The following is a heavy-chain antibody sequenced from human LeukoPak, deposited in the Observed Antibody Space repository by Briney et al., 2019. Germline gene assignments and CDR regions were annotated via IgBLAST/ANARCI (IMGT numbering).Heavy chain of an antibody. J-gene: IGHJ3*02. Sequence: QPSETLSLTCAVYGGSFSGYYWSWIRQPPGKGLYWIGEINHSGSTNYNQSLKSRVTISVDTSNNQFSLKLSSVTAADTAVYYCASRTTVTTPAFDIWGQGTMVTVSS. CDR1: GGSFSGYY. CDR2: INHSGST. D-gene: IGHD4-17*01. V-gene: IGHV4-34*01. CDR3: ASRTTVTTPAFDI.